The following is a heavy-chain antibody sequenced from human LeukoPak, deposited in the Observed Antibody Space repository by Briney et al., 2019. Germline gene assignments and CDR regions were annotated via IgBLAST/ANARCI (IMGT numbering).Heavy chain of an antibody. J-gene: IGHJ4*02. D-gene: IGHD3-10*01. CDR1: GFDFSSNW. Sequence: GGSLRLSCAASGFDFSSNWMHWVRHAPGQGLVWVSRIKGDGISTNYADSVKGRFTISRDNSKNTLYLQMNSLRAEDTAVYYCAKEVSVYGSGSTYDYWGQGTLVTVSS. CDR3: AKEVSVYGSGSTYDY. V-gene: IGHV3-74*01. CDR2: IKGDGIST.